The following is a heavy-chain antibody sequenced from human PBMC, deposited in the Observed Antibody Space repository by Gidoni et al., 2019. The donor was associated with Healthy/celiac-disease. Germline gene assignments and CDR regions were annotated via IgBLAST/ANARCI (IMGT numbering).Heavy chain of an antibody. J-gene: IGHJ6*02. CDR2: MNPNSGNT. D-gene: IGHD3-3*01. CDR1: GYTFTSYD. V-gene: IGHV1-8*01. CDR3: AREWVRIFGVVYYYGMDV. Sequence: QVQLVQSGAEVMKPGASVKVSCKASGYTFTSYDINWVRQATGQGLEWMGWMNPNSGNTGYAQKFQGRVTMTRNTSISTAYMELSSLRSEDTAVYYCAREWVRIFGVVYYYGMDVWGQGTTVTVSS.